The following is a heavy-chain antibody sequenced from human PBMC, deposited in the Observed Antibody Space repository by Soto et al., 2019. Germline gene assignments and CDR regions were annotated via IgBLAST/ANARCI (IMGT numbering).Heavy chain of an antibody. CDR1: GGTFSSYT. D-gene: IGHD5-18*01. CDR2: IIPILGIA. V-gene: IGHV1-69*04. CDR3: ARERGYTISGMDV. Sequence: ASVKVSCKASGGTFSSYTISWVRQAPGQGLEWMGRIIPILGIANYAQKFQGRVTITADKSTSTAYMELSSLRSEDTAVYYCARERGYTISGMDVWGKGTTVTVSS. J-gene: IGHJ6*04.